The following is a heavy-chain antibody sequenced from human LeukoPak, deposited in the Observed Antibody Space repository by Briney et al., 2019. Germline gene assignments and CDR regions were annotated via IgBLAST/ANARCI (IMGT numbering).Heavy chain of an antibody. J-gene: IGHJ4*02. D-gene: IGHD1-26*01. CDR3: AKPKEPSYSGSYYFDY. Sequence: PGGSLRLSCAASGFTFSSYGMHWVRQAPGKGLEWVSVISYDGTHKHFGDSVKGRFNISRDNSKNTVDLQMINLRPEDTAVYYCAKPKEPSYSGSYYFDYWGQGTLVTVSS. V-gene: IGHV3-30*18. CDR2: ISYDGTHK. CDR1: GFTFSSYG.